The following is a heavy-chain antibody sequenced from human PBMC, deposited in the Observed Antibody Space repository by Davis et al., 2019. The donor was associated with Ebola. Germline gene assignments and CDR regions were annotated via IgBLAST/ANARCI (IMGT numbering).Heavy chain of an antibody. CDR1: GGSISSSSYY. CDR2: IYYSGST. CDR3: ARQGGGIVVVTFLDP. Sequence: PSETLSLTCTVSGGSISSSSYYWGWTRQPPGKGLEWIGSIYYSGSTYYNPSLKSRVTISVDTSKNQFSLKLSSVTAADTAVYYCARQGGGIVVVTFLDPWGQGTLVTVSS. V-gene: IGHV4-39*01. J-gene: IGHJ5*02. D-gene: IGHD2-21*02.